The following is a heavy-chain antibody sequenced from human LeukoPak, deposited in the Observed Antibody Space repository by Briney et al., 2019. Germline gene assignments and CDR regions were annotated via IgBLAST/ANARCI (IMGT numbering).Heavy chain of an antibody. J-gene: IGHJ3*02. CDR3: ARARNYYDSSVYYYDGDAFDI. V-gene: IGHV4-39*07. Sequence: SETLSLACTVSGGSISSSSYYWGWIRQPPGKGLEWIGSIYNSGSTHYNPSLKSRVTISVDTSKNQFSLKLSSVTAADTAVYYCARARNYYDSSVYYYDGDAFDIWGQGTMVTVSS. CDR1: GGSISSSSYY. CDR2: IYNSGST. D-gene: IGHD3-22*01.